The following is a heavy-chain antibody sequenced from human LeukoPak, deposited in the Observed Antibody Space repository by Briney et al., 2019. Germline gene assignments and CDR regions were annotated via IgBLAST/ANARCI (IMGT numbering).Heavy chain of an antibody. CDR2: ISAYNGNT. V-gene: IGHV1-18*01. D-gene: IGHD3-10*01. Sequence: ASVKVSCKASGYTFTSYGISWVRQAPGQGLEWMGWISAYNGNTNYAQKPQGRVTMTTDTSTSTAYMELRSLRSDDTAVYYCATLGGSGSYYYYYYGMDVWGQGTTVTVSS. J-gene: IGHJ6*02. CDR1: GYTFTSYG. CDR3: ATLGGSGSYYYYYYGMDV.